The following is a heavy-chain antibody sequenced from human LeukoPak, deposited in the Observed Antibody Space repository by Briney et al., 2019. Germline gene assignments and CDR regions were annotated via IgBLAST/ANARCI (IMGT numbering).Heavy chain of an antibody. J-gene: IGHJ4*02. Sequence: SETLSLTCTVSGGSISSYYWSWIRQPAGKGLEWIGRIYTSGSTNYNPSLKSRVTMSVDTSKNQFSLNLSSVTAADTAMYYCAREFSGTTIAARVFDSWGQGTLVTVSS. CDR3: AREFSGTTIAARVFDS. CDR1: GGSISSYY. D-gene: IGHD6-6*01. V-gene: IGHV4-4*07. CDR2: IYTSGST.